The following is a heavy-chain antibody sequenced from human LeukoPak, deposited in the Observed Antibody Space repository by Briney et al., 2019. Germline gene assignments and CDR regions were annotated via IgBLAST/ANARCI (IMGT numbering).Heavy chain of an antibody. Sequence: PGGSLRLSCAASGLTFSSYGMHWVRQAPGKGLEWVSLITGDGSTTYYADSVEGRFTISRDTYKNSLYLQMNSLRFEDTALYYCAKDISSGWYYFDYWGQGTLVTVSS. D-gene: IGHD6-19*01. CDR2: ITGDGSTT. CDR1: GLTFSSYG. J-gene: IGHJ4*02. CDR3: AKDISSGWYYFDY. V-gene: IGHV3-43*02.